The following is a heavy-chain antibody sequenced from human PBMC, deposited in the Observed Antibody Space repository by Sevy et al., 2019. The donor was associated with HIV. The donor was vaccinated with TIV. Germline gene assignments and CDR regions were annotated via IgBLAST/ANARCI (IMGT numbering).Heavy chain of an antibody. Sequence: GGSLRLSCAASGFTFSTYAMTWVRQAPGGGLEWVSVISGSGSSTYYADSVKGRFTISRDNSKNTLFLQMNSLRAEDTAVYYCAKDRVSGTYYSGDFDYWGQGTLVTVSS. D-gene: IGHD3-10*01. CDR1: GFTFSTYA. V-gene: IGHV3-23*01. CDR3: AKDRVSGTYYSGDFDY. J-gene: IGHJ4*02. CDR2: ISGSGSST.